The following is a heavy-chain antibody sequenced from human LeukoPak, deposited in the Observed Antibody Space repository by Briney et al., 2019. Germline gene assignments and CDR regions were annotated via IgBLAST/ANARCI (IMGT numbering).Heavy chain of an antibody. CDR2: ISSDENKK. V-gene: IGHV3-30*03. CDR3: ARDSLPYCSSTSCRNWFDP. CDR1: GFTFSSYG. J-gene: IGHJ5*02. Sequence: GSLRLSCTASGFTFSSYGLHWVRQAPGKGLEWLAVISSDENKKYYADSVKGRFTISRDNSKNTLYLQMNSLRAEDTAVYYCARDSLPYCSSTSCRNWFDPWGQGTLVTVSS. D-gene: IGHD2-2*01.